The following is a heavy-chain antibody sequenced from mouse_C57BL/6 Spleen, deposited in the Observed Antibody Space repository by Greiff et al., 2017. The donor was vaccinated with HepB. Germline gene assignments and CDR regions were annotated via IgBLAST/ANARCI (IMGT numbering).Heavy chain of an antibody. CDR3: ARGGIYYGSSLNWYFDV. CDR2: FHPYNDDT. J-gene: IGHJ1*03. D-gene: IGHD1-1*01. V-gene: IGHV1-47*01. Sequence: VKLMESGAELVKPGASVKMSCKASGYTFTTYPIEWMKQNHGKSLEWIGNFHPYNDDTKYNEKFKGKATLTVEKSSSTVYLELSRLTSDDSAVYYCARGGIYYGSSLNWYFDVWGTGTTVTVSS. CDR1: GYTFTTYP.